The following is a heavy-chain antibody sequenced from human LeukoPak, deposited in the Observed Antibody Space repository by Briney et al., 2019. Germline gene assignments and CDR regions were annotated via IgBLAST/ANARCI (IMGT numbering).Heavy chain of an antibody. CDR2: ISHSGST. CDR3: ARQGMGATTGV. D-gene: IGHD1-26*01. V-gene: IGHV4-34*01. Sequence: SETLSLTCAVYGGSFSGYYWSWIRQPPGKGLEWIGEISHSGSTNDNPSLKSRVTISVDTSKKQFSLKLSSVTAADTAVYYCARQGMGATTGVWGQGTLVTVSS. J-gene: IGHJ4*02. CDR1: GGSFSGYY.